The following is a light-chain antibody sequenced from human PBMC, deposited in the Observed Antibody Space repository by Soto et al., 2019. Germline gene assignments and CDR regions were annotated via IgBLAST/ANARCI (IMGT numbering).Light chain of an antibody. CDR1: QSVDSN. V-gene: IGKV3-15*01. J-gene: IGKJ4*01. CDR3: QEYINWPSLT. Sequence: EIVMTQSPATLSVSPGERATLSCRASQSVDSNLAWYQQKPGQGPRLLIFGASTRATNIPARFSGSGSGTEFTLTISSLQSEDFAVYYCQEYINWPSLTFGGGTKVDIK. CDR2: GAS.